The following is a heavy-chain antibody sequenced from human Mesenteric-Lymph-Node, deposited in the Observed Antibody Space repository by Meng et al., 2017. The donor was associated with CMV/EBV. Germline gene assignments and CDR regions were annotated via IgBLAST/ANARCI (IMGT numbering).Heavy chain of an antibody. CDR1: GYSFTSYW. J-gene: IGHJ4*02. CDR3: ARTMGAAATGAFDY. V-gene: IGHV5-51*01. D-gene: IGHD4/OR15-4a*01. Sequence: GGSLRLSCKGSGYSFTSYWIGWVRQMPGKGLEWMGIIYPGDSDTRCSPSFQGQVTISADKSISTAYLQWSSLKASDTAMYYCARTMGAAATGAFDYWGPGTLVTVSS. CDR2: IYPGDSDT.